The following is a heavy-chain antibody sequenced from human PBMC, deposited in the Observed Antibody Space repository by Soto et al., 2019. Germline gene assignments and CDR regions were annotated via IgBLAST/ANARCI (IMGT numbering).Heavy chain of an antibody. CDR1: GFTFSSYG. J-gene: IGHJ4*02. CDR2: ISYDGSNK. V-gene: IGHV3-30*18. CDR3: AKDSTPAAIVDY. D-gene: IGHD2-2*01. Sequence: PGGSLRLSCAGSGFTFSSYGMHWVRQAPGKGLEWVAVISYDGSNKYYADSVKGRFTISRDNSKNTLYLQMNSLRAEDTAVYYCAKDSTPAAIVDYWGQGTLVTVSS.